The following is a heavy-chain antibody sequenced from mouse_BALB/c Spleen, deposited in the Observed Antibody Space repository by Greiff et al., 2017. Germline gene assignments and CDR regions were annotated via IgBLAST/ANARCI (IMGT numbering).Heavy chain of an antibody. CDR1: GFTFSSYG. D-gene: IGHD2-13*01. Sequence: DVMLVESGGDLVKPGGSLKLSCAASGFTFSSYGMSWVRQTPDKRLEWVATISSGGSYTYYPDSVKGRFTISRDNAKNTLYLQMSSLKSEDTAMYYCARLGDPGYAMDYWGQGTSVTVSS. J-gene: IGHJ4*01. V-gene: IGHV5-6*02. CDR2: ISSGGSYT. CDR3: ARLGDPGYAMDY.